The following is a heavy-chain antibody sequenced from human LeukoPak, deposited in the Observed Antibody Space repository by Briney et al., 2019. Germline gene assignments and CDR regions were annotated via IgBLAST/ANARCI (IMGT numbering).Heavy chain of an antibody. CDR2: ISYSGST. Sequence: SETLSLMCTVSVGFISSSRFYWRWIRQPPGKGLECIGTISYSGSTYYNPSLKSRVTISIDKSKNQFSQKLSAVTAADTAVYYCARPQYNLNYYLDYWGQGTLVTVAS. CDR3: ARPQYNLNYYLDY. D-gene: IGHD1-7*01. V-gene: IGHV4-39*01. J-gene: IGHJ4*02. CDR1: VGFISSSRFY.